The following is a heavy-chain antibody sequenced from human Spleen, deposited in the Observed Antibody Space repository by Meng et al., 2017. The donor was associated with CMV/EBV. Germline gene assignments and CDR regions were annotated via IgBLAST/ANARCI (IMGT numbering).Heavy chain of an antibody. V-gene: IGHV4-34*01. CDR1: GGSFSGYY. CDR2: IYHSGST. Sequence: SETLSLTCAVYGGSFSGYYWSWIRQPPGKGLEWIGSIYHSGSTYYNLSLKSRVTISVDTSKNQFSLKLSSVTAADTAVYYCARDYVRSGWFDPWGQGTLVTVSS. CDR3: ARDYVRSGWFDP. D-gene: IGHD3-10*01. J-gene: IGHJ5*02.